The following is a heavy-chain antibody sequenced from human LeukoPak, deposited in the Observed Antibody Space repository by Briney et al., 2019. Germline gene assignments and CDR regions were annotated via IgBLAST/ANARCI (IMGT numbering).Heavy chain of an antibody. J-gene: IGHJ6*02. D-gene: IGHD3-3*01. Sequence: PSETLSLTCTVSGGSISSYYWSWIRQPPGKGLEWIGYIYYSGSTNYNPSLKSRVTTSVDTSKNQFSLKLSSVTAADTAVYYCARWESGYPFYGMDVRGQGTTVTVSS. CDR2: IYYSGST. V-gene: IGHV4-59*01. CDR3: ARWESGYPFYGMDV. CDR1: GGSISSYY.